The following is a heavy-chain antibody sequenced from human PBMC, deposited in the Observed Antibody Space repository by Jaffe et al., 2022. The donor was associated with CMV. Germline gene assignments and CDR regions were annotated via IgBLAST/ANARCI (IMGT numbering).Heavy chain of an antibody. CDR2: IKQDGSEK. CDR3: ARGAAAAGTAGYYYYGMDV. Sequence: EVQLVESGGGLVQPGGSLRLSCAASGFTFSSYWMSWVRQAPGKGLEWVANIKQDGSEKYYVDSVKGRFTISRDNAKNSLYLQMNSLRAEDTAVYYCARGAAAAGTAGYYYYGMDVWGQGTTVTVSS. D-gene: IGHD6-13*01. J-gene: IGHJ6*02. CDR1: GFTFSSYW. V-gene: IGHV3-7*01.